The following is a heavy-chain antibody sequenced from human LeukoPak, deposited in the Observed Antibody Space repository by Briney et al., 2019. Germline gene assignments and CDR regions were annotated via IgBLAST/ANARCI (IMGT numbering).Heavy chain of an antibody. J-gene: IGHJ3*02. D-gene: IGHD1-26*01. Sequence: ASVKVSCKASGYTFTSYYMHWVRQAPGQGLEWMGWISAYNGNTNYAQKLQGRVTMTTDTSTSTAYMELRSLRSDDTAVYYCARVRWELRDAFDIWGQGTMVTVSS. V-gene: IGHV1-18*04. CDR2: ISAYNGNT. CDR3: ARVRWELRDAFDI. CDR1: GYTFTSYY.